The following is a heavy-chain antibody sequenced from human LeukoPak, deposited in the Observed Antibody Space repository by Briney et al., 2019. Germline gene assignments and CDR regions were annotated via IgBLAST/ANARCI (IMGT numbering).Heavy chain of an antibody. V-gene: IGHV1-18*01. Sequence: ASVKVSCKASGYTFTDYAICWVRQAPGQGLEWMGWISAYNGDTNYAQKLQGRVTMTIDTSTTTAYMEVRGLTSDDTAVYGCAKESRRRRVGWLPIYYWGQGTLVTVSS. CDR3: AKESRRRRVGWLPIYY. CDR1: GYTFTDYA. CDR2: ISAYNGDT. D-gene: IGHD3-22*01. J-gene: IGHJ4*02.